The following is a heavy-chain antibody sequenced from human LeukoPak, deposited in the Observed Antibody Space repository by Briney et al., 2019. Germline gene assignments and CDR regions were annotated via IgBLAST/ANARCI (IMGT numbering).Heavy chain of an antibody. CDR1: GYSISSGYY. J-gene: IGHJ5*02. CDR3: ARDVTRYCSSTSCPEGWFDP. D-gene: IGHD2-2*01. V-gene: IGHV4-38-2*02. Sequence: PSETLSLTCTVSGYSISSGYYWGWIRQPPGKGLEWIGGIYHSGSTYYNPSLKSRVTISVDTSKNQFSLKLSSVTAADTAVYYCARDVTRYCSSTSCPEGWFDPWGQGTLVTVSS. CDR2: IYHSGST.